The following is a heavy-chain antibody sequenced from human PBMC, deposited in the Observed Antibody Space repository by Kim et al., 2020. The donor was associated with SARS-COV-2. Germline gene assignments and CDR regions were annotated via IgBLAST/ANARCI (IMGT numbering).Heavy chain of an antibody. Sequence: DSVKGPCTISRDNSKNTLYLQMNSRRAEDTAVYYCAKAVFTVTTIPYYFDYWGQGTLVTVSS. J-gene: IGHJ4*02. V-gene: IGHV3-23*01. D-gene: IGHD4-4*01. CDR3: AKAVFTVTTIPYYFDY.